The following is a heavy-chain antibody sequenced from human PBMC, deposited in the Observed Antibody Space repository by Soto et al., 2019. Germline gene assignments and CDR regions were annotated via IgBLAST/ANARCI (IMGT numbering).Heavy chain of an antibody. J-gene: IGHJ4*02. V-gene: IGHV3-33*01. CDR3: ARDHGDYLFDY. CDR1: GFTFSSYG. CDR2: IWYDGSNK. Sequence: QVQLVESGGGVVQPGRSLRLSCAASGFTFSSYGMHWVRQAPGKGLEWVAVIWYDGSNKYYAYSVNSRFTISSDNSKNSLYLQMNGLRAEDTAVYYCARDHGDYLFDYWGQGTLVTVSS. D-gene: IGHD4-17*01.